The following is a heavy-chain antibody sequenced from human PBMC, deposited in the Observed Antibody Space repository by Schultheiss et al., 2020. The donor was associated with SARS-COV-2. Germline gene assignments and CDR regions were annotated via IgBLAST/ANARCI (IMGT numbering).Heavy chain of an antibody. Sequence: SETLSLTCAVYGGSFSGYYWSWIRQPAGKGLEWIGSIYYSGSTYYNPSLKSRVTISVDTSKNQFSLKLSSVTAADTAVYYCAREYYDYVWGSYRSWYYFDYWGQGTLVTVSS. V-gene: IGHV4-34*11. D-gene: IGHD3-16*02. CDR3: AREYYDYVWGSYRSWYYFDY. CDR2: IYYSGST. CDR1: GGSFSGYY. J-gene: IGHJ4*02.